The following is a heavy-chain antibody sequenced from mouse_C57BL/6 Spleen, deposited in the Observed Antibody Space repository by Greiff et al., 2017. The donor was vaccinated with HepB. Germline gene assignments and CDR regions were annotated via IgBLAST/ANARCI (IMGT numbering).Heavy chain of an antibody. J-gene: IGHJ3*01. CDR2: INPYNGGT. Sequence: VQLQQSGPVLVKPGASVKMSCKASGYTFTDYYMNWVKQSHGKSLEWIGVINPYNGGTSYNQKFKGKATLTVDKSSSTAYMELNSLTSEDSAVYYCAIDSSGSLFAYWGQGTLVTVSA. V-gene: IGHV1-19*01. D-gene: IGHD3-2*02. CDR3: AIDSSGSLFAY. CDR1: GYTFTDYY.